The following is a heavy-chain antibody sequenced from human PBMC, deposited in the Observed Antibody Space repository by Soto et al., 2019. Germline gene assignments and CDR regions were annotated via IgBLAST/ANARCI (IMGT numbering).Heavy chain of an antibody. CDR3: ARGVAYHYYYYVMDV. V-gene: IGHV1-18*01. Sequence: QVQLVQSGAEVKKPGASVKVSCKASGYTFTSYGISWVRQAPGQGLEWMGWISAYNGNTTNAQKLQGRVTMTTDTSTNTADRELMSLRSDDTAVYYCARGVAYHYYYYVMDVWGQGTTVTLSS. CDR2: ISAYNGNT. CDR1: GYTFTSYG. J-gene: IGHJ6*02.